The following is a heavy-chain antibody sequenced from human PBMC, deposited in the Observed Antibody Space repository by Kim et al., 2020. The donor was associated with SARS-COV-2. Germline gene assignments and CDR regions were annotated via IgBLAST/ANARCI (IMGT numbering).Heavy chain of an antibody. CDR1: GGSISSYY. Sequence: SETLSLTCTVSGGSISSYYWSWIRQPAGKGLEWIGRIYTSGSTNYNPSLKSRVTMSVDTSKNQFSLKLSSVTAADTAVYYCARVGIVGARGTYGMDVWGQGTTVTVSS. V-gene: IGHV4-4*07. D-gene: IGHD1-26*01. J-gene: IGHJ6*02. CDR3: ARVGIVGARGTYGMDV. CDR2: IYTSGST.